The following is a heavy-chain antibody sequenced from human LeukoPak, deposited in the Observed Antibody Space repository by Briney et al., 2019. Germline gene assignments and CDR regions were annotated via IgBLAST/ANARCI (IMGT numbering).Heavy chain of an antibody. CDR2: ISSSSSTI. Sequence: PGGSLRLSCAASGFTFSSYSMNWVRQAPGKGLEWVSYISSSSSTIYYADSVKGRFTISRDNAKNPLYLQMNSLRAEDTAVYYCARAGGSGSYAFDPWGQGTLVTVSS. V-gene: IGHV3-48*04. CDR1: GFTFSSYS. D-gene: IGHD1-26*01. CDR3: ARAGGSGSYAFDP. J-gene: IGHJ5*02.